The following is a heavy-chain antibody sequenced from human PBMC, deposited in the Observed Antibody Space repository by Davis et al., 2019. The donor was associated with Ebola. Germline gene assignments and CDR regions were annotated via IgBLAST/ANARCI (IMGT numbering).Heavy chain of an antibody. CDR1: RFPFSDYG. CDR3: AKPDLYFNSSGWDFDY. Sequence: PGGSLRLSCAASRFPFSDYGMHWVRQPPGKGLEWVAVTSYDGGDSYYADSVKGRFTISRDNSKNTLYLQMNSLRADDTAVYYCAKPDLYFNSSGWDFDYWGQGTLVTVSS. V-gene: IGHV3-30*18. J-gene: IGHJ4*02. CDR2: TSYDGGDS. D-gene: IGHD6-19*01.